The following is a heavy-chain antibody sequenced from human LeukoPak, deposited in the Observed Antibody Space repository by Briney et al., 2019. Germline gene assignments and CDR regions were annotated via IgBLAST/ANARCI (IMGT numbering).Heavy chain of an antibody. CDR1: GFNFSNYR. D-gene: IGHD3/OR15-3a*01. J-gene: IGHJ4*02. CDR2: ISSSSSYI. CDR3: AKSLLDPHIPTLFDY. V-gene: IGHV3-21*04. Sequence: GGSLRLSCVASGFNFSNYRMNWVRQAPGKGLEWVSSISSSSSYIYYADSLKGRFTISRDNAKNSLYLQMNSLRAEDTAVYYCAKSLLDPHIPTLFDYWGQGTLVTVSS.